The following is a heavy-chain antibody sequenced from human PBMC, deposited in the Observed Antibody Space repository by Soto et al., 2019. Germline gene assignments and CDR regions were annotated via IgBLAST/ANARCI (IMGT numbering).Heavy chain of an antibody. V-gene: IGHV3-7*05. CDR1: GFTFRNFW. Sequence: EVQLVESGGGLVQPGGSLRLSCAASGFTFRNFWMKWVRRAPGKGLEWVANINQDGSEKNYVDSVRGRFTISRDNAKNSLYLQVSSLRADDTAIYYCARGPGGGNDGTFNYWGQGILVTVSS. J-gene: IGHJ1*01. D-gene: IGHD5-12*01. CDR3: ARGPGGGNDGTFNY. CDR2: INQDGSEK.